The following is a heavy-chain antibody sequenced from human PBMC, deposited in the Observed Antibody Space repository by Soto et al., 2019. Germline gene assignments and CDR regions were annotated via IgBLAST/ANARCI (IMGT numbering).Heavy chain of an antibody. V-gene: IGHV3-23*01. CDR2: TRGSGFST. J-gene: IGHJ5*02. D-gene: IGHD2-2*01. CDR1: GFTFYKYA. CDR3: AKERFCLSTSCPSGGSDP. Sequence: RGSLRLSYVASGFTFYKYAMSWVRQAPGGGLEWVSTTRGSGFSTYYTDSVRGRFTIYRDDSKNTMYLQINSLRAVDTAVYYCAKERFCLSTSCPSGGSDPGGQGTLVPVYS.